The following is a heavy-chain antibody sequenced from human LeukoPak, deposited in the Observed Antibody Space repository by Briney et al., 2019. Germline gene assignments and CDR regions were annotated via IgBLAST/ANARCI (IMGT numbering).Heavy chain of an antibody. V-gene: IGHV3-7*03. D-gene: IGHD1/OR15-1a*01. CDR1: GFTISPYW. J-gene: IGHJ6*02. CDR2: IKQDGSEK. Sequence: GGSLRLSCAASGFTISPYWMSWVRQAPGKGLEWVANIKQDGSEKYYVDSVKGRFAISRDNAKNSVYLQMNGLRTEDTAVYYCGRIAINANNGMDVWGQGTTVTVSS. CDR3: GRIAINANNGMDV.